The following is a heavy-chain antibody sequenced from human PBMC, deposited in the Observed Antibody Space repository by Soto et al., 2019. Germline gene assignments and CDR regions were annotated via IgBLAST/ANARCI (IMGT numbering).Heavy chain of an antibody. Sequence: QVQLVQSGAEVKKPGASVKVSCKASGYTFTSYGISWVRQAPGQGLEWMGWISAYNGNTNYAQKLQGRVTMTTDTSTSTAYSDVRSLRTDDTAVYYCAGESYDILTGANCYGMDVWGQGTTVTVSS. D-gene: IGHD3-9*01. V-gene: IGHV1-18*01. CDR2: ISAYNGNT. CDR3: AGESYDILTGANCYGMDV. J-gene: IGHJ6*02. CDR1: GYTFTSYG.